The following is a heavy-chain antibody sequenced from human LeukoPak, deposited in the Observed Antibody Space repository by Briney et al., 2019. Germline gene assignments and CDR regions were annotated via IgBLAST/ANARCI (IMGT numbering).Heavy chain of an antibody. V-gene: IGHV4-34*01. CDR1: GGSFSGYY. D-gene: IGHD4-17*01. Sequence: SETMSLTCAVSGGSFSGYYWTWIRQPPGKGLEWIGEINHSGSANYNPSLKSRVTISLDTSKNQFSLKLSSVTAADTAVYYCARGQGTVTTHWGQGTLVTVSS. J-gene: IGHJ4*02. CDR3: ARGQGTVTTH. CDR2: INHSGSA.